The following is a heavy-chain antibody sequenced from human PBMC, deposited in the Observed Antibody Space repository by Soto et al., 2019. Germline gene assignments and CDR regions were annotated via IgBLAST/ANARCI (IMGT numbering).Heavy chain of an antibody. V-gene: IGHV4-59*01. Sequence: SETLSLTCTVSGGSISSYYWSWLRQPPGKGLEWIGYIYYSGSTNYNPSLKSRVTISVDTSKNQFSLKLSSVTAADTAVYYCASRAVAGTVGYDYWGQGTLVTVSS. J-gene: IGHJ4*02. CDR3: ASRAVAGTVGYDY. CDR2: IYYSGST. D-gene: IGHD6-19*01. CDR1: GGSISSYY.